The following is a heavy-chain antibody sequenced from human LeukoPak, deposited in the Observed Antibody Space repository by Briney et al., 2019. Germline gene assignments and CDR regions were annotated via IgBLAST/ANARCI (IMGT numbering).Heavy chain of an antibody. CDR2: IYYSGST. Sequence: SQTLSLTCTVSGGSISSGGYYWSWIRQHPGKGLEWIGYIYYSGSTYYNPSLKSRVTISVDTSKNQFSLKLSSVTAADTAVYYCARGRYDFWSGYLGYFDYWGQGTLVTVSS. J-gene: IGHJ4*02. CDR1: GGSISSGGYY. D-gene: IGHD3-3*01. V-gene: IGHV4-31*03. CDR3: ARGRYDFWSGYLGYFDY.